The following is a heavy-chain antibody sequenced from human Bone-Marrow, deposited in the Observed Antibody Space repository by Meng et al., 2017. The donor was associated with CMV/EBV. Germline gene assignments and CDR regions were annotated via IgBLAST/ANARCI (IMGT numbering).Heavy chain of an antibody. CDR2: ICPRDSDT. J-gene: IGHJ3*02. Sequence: KVSCKGSGYSFTNYWIGWVRQMPGKGLEWMGIICPRDSDTRYSPSFQGQVIISADKSISTAYLQWSSLKASDTAMYFCARHEDLSDAFDIWGQGTMVTVSS. CDR3: ARHEDLSDAFDI. V-gene: IGHV5-51*01. CDR1: GYSFTNYW.